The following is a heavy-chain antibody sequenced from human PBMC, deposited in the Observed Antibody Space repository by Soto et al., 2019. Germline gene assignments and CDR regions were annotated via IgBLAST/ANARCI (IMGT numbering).Heavy chain of an antibody. CDR2: ISAYDGNT. Sequence: ASVKVSCKASGYTFTSYGISWVRQAPGQGLEWMGWISAYDGNTNYAQKLQGRATMTTDTSTSTAYMELRSLRSDDTAVYYCARVRYYYDSSGYYPGGFDYWGQGTLVTVSS. J-gene: IGHJ4*02. CDR1: GYTFTSYG. V-gene: IGHV1-18*01. D-gene: IGHD3-22*01. CDR3: ARVRYYYDSSGYYPGGFDY.